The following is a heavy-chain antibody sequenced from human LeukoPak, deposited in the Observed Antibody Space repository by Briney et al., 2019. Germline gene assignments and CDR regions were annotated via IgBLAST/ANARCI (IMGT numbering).Heavy chain of an antibody. V-gene: IGHV4-61*01. D-gene: IGHD6-13*01. J-gene: IGHJ5*02. Sequence: SETLSLTCTVSGASVSSGSYYWSWIRQPPGKGLEWIGYIYYSGSTYYNPSLKSRVTISVDTSKNQFSLKLSSVTAADTAVYCCARARAAAGIGFDPWGQGTLVTVSS. CDR2: IYYSGST. CDR3: ARARAAAGIGFDP. CDR1: GASVSSGSYY.